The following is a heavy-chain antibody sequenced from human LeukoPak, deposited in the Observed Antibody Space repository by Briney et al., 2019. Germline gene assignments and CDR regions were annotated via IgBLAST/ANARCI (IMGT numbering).Heavy chain of an antibody. J-gene: IGHJ4*02. V-gene: IGHV4-34*01. CDR3: ARGPSSIAARPSLGFDY. Sequence: SETLSLTCAVYGGSFSGYYWSWIRQPPGKGLEWLGEINHSGSTNYNPSLKSRVTISVDTSKNQFSLKLSSVTAADTAVYYCARGPSSIAARPSLGFDYWGQGTLVTVSS. D-gene: IGHD6-6*01. CDR2: INHSGST. CDR1: GGSFSGYY.